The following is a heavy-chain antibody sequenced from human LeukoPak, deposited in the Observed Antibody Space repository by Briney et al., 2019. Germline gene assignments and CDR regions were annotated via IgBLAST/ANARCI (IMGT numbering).Heavy chain of an antibody. J-gene: IGHJ5*02. V-gene: IGHV4-59*08. CDR3: ARRGAYYYDSSGYAFDP. Sequence: PSETLSLTCTVSGGFISSYYWSWIRQPPGKGLEWIGYIYYSGSTNYNPSLKSRVTISVDTSKNQFSLKLSSVTAADTAVYYCARRGAYYYDSSGYAFDPWGQGTLVTVSS. CDR1: GGFISSYY. D-gene: IGHD3-22*01. CDR2: IYYSGST.